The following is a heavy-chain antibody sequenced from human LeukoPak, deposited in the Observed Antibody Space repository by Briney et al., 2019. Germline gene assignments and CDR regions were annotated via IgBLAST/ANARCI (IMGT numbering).Heavy chain of an antibody. CDR3: ARGSGYCTNGVCYHWYFDL. CDR1: GGXFSGYY. V-gene: IGHV4-34*01. J-gene: IGHJ2*01. D-gene: IGHD2-8*01. Sequence: SETLSLTCAVYGGXFSGYYWSWIRQPPGKGLEWIGEINHSGSTNYNPSLKSRVTISVDTSKNQFSLKLSSVTAADTAVYYCARGSGYCTNGVCYHWYFDLWGRGTLVTVSS. CDR2: INHSGST.